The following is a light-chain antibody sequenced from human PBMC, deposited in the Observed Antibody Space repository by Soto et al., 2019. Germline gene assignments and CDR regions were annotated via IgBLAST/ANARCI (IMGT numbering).Light chain of an antibody. CDR1: SGSIASNY. J-gene: IGLJ2*01. V-gene: IGLV6-57*04. Sequence: NFMLTQPHSVSESPGKTVTISCTRSSGSIASNYVQWYQQRPGSAPTTVIYEDNQRPSGVPDRFSGSIDSSSNSASLTISGLKTEDEADYYCQSYDSSPGVVFGGGTQLTVL. CDR2: EDN. CDR3: QSYDSSPGVV.